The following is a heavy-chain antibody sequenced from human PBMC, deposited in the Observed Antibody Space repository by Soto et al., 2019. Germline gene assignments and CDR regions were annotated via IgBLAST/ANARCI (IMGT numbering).Heavy chain of an antibody. Sequence: SGPTLVNPTQTLTLTCTFSGFSLNTRGVGVGWIRQPPGKALEWLAVIYWDDDRRYSPSLSSRLTITKDTSRNQVVLTMTNMDPVDTATYYCAHIMITYGGVIGLDAFDNWGQGTMVTVSS. D-gene: IGHD3-16*02. CDR3: AHIMITYGGVIGLDAFDN. CDR2: IYWDDDR. V-gene: IGHV2-5*02. CDR1: GFSLNTRGVG. J-gene: IGHJ3*02.